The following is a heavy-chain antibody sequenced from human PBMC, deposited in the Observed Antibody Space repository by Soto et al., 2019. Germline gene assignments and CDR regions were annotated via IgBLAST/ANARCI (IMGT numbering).Heavy chain of an antibody. CDR2: ISADGNSR. CDR3: AKKLSGRYVVGMDV. V-gene: IGHV3-30*18. Sequence: QVQLVETGGGVVQPGGSLRLSCAASGFTFNIFGMHWVRRAPGKGLGWVAIISADGNSRHYGDSVKGRFTVSRDNSKNTLYLEMGSLRAEDTAIYYCAKKLSGRYVVGMDVCGQGTTVTVSS. CDR1: GFTFNIFG. D-gene: IGHD6-19*01. J-gene: IGHJ6*02.